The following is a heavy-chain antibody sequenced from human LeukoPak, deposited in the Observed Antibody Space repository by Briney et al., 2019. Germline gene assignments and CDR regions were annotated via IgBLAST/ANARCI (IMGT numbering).Heavy chain of an antibody. D-gene: IGHD5-24*01. CDR1: GFTFSGSA. J-gene: IGHJ4*02. Sequence: PGGSLRLSCAASGFTFSGSAVHWVRQASGKGLEWVGRIRSKANSYATAYAASVKGRFTISRDDSKNTAYLQMNSLKTEDTAVYYCTAEGEGLQFCGDCGQGTLVTVSS. CDR2: IRSKANSYAT. V-gene: IGHV3-73*01. CDR3: TAEGEGLQFCGD.